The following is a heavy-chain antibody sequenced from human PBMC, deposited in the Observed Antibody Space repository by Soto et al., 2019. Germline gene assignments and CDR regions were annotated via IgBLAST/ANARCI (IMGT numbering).Heavy chain of an antibody. V-gene: IGHV4-59*01. J-gene: IGHJ6*02. CDR2: IYYSGST. CDR1: GVSISSYY. D-gene: IGHD3-10*01. CDR3: ARDFEHYYGSGGYYYGMDV. Sequence: PSETLSLTCTVSGVSISSYYWSWIRQPPGKGLEWIGYIYYSGSTNYNPSLKSRVTISVDTSKNQFSLKLSSVTAADTAVYYCARDFEHYYGSGGYYYGMDVWGQGTTVTVSS.